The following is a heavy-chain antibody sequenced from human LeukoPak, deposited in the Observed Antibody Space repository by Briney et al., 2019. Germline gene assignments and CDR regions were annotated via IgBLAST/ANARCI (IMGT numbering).Heavy chain of an antibody. J-gene: IGHJ4*02. CDR2: ISYSGST. CDR1: GGSISSSNYY. CDR3: ARHGIVAAGPSFDY. Sequence: SETLSLTCTVSGGSISSSNYYWGWLRQPPGKGLEWIGSISYSGSTYYNPSLKSRVTISVDPSKNQFSLKLSSVTAADTAVYYCARHGIVAAGPSFDYWGQGTLVTVSS. V-gene: IGHV4-39*01. D-gene: IGHD6-13*01.